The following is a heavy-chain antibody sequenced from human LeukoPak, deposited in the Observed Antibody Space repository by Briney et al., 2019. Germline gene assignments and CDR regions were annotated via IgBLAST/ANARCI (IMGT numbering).Heavy chain of an antibody. CDR2: IWAAGDP. J-gene: IGHJ5*01. D-gene: IGHD3-22*01. CDR1: GDSISSGNFY. V-gene: IGHV4-61*02. CDR3: ARGRDSCCYQLLVFYA. Sequence: SETLSLNCTVSGDSISSGNFYRRWPGQPAGKGLEWNGRIWAAGDPNYIPSRKTSTTITLDTSKNQFPLRLTSVNAADSAVYYGARGRDSCCYQLLVFYAWGHRTLITVSS.